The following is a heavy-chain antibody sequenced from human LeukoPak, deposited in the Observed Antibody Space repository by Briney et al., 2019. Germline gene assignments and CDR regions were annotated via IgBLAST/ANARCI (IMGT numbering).Heavy chain of an antibody. CDR3: ARVSCSSTSCSSWWFDP. CDR2: IYYSGST. Sequence: SETLSLTCTVSGGSISSGDYYWSWIRQPPGKGLEWIGYIYYSGSTYYNPSLKSRVTISVDTSKNQFSLELSSVTAADTAVYYCARVSCSSTSCSSWWFDPWGQGTLVTVSS. J-gene: IGHJ5*02. D-gene: IGHD2-2*01. V-gene: IGHV4-30-4*01. CDR1: GGSISSGDYY.